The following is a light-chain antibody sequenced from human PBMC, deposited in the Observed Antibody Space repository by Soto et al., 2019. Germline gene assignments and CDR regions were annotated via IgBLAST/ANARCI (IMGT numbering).Light chain of an antibody. J-gene: IGKJ1*01. V-gene: IGKV3-15*01. CDR2: GAS. Sequence: EGVMTHSPLTLSVSQGDRATLPCRASQSVSSNLAWYQQTPCQARRLIIYGASSRATGIPARCSGCGSGTGFTLTISSLQSEAFAVYCCQQYNNWPQTFCQGTKVDIK. CDR3: QQYNNWPQT. CDR1: QSVSSN.